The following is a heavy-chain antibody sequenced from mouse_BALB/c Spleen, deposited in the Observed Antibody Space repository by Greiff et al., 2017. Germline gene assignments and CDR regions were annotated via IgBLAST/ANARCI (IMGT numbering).Heavy chain of an antibody. CDR1: GYTFTSYT. CDR3: ARWGYGNYEAY. D-gene: IGHD2-10*02. V-gene: IGHV1-4*01. Sequence: QVQLQQSGAELARPGASVKMSCKASGYTFTSYTMHWVKQRPGQGLEWIGYINPSSGYTNYNQKFKDKATLTADKSSSTAYMQLSSLTSEDSAVYYCARWGYGNYEAYWGQGTLVTVSA. CDR2: INPSSGYT. J-gene: IGHJ3*01.